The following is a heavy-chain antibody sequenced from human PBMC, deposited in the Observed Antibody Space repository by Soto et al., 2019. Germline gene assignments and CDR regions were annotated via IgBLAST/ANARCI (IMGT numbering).Heavy chain of an antibody. D-gene: IGHD4-17*01. CDR1: GGSISSYY. J-gene: IGHJ2*01. Sequence: QVQLQESGPGLVKPSETLSLTCTVSGGSISSYYWSWIRQPPGKGLEWIGYIYYSGSTNYNPSLKSRVTMSVDTSKNQFSLKRGSVTAADTAVYYCARATGTVTRPYWYFDLWVRGTLVTVAS. V-gene: IGHV4-59*01. CDR3: ARATGTVTRPYWYFDL. CDR2: IYYSGST.